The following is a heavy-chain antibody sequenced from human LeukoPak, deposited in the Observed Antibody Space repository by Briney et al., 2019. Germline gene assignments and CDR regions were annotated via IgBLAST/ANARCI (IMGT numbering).Heavy chain of an antibody. J-gene: IGHJ5*02. D-gene: IGHD2-8*01. CDR2: IYYSGST. Sequence: PSETLSLTCTVSGGSISGHYWSWIRQPPGKGLEWIGYIYYSGSTNYNPSLKSRVTISVDTSKNQFSLKLSSVTAADTAVYYCARQIVLIGFDPWGQGTLVTVSS. CDR3: ARQIVLIGFDP. V-gene: IGHV4-59*11. CDR1: GGSISGHY.